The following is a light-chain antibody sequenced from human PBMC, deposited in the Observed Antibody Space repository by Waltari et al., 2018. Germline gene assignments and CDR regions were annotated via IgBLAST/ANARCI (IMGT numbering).Light chain of an antibody. V-gene: IGLV2-23*02. CDR3: CSYATSSTL. J-gene: IGLJ2*01. CDR1: SSDVGGYNY. CDR2: DVS. Sequence: QSALTQPASVSGAPGQSITISCTGTSSDVGGYNYVSRYQQHPHKAPKLMIYDVSTRPSGVSKRFSASMSGNTASLTLAGLQAEDEADYYCCSYATSSTLFGGGTKLTVL.